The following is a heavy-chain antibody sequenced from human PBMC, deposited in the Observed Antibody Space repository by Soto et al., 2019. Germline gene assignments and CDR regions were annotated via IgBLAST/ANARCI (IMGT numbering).Heavy chain of an antibody. Sequence: QVQLQESGPGLVKPSGTLSLSCAVSGGSISSSHWWTWVRQPPGKGLEWIGEIYHSGSTNYNPSLKSRVTISVDPSRNQFSLNLSSVTAADTAVYYWASSGGGEDYWGQGILVTVSS. CDR1: GGSISSSHW. CDR2: IYHSGST. CDR3: ASSGGGEDY. J-gene: IGHJ4*02. D-gene: IGHD3-16*01. V-gene: IGHV4-4*02.